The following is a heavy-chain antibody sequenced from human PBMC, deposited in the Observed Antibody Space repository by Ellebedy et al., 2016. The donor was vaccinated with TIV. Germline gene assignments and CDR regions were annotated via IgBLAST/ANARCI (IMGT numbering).Heavy chain of an antibody. V-gene: IGHV3-48*01. CDR2: ISSSSSTI. CDR1: GFTFSSYS. J-gene: IGHJ3*02. D-gene: IGHD4-23*01. Sequence: GESLKISCAASGFTFSSYSMKWVRQAPGKGLEWVSYISSSSSTIYYEDAVKGRFTISRDNSKNTPYLQMNSLRAEDTAVYYCARETTVAYAFDIWGQGTMVTVSS. CDR3: ARETTVAYAFDI.